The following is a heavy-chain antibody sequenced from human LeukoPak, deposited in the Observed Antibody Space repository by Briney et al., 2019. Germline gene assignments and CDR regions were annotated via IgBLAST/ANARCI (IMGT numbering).Heavy chain of an antibody. CDR3: ARGYSNYEVPSRWFDP. Sequence: GASVKVSCKASGYTFTSYYMHWVRQAPGQGLEWMGIINPSGGSTSYAQKFQGRVTMTRDTSTSTVYMELSSLRSEDTAVYYCARGYSNYEVPSRWFDPWGQGTLVTVSS. CDR1: GYTFTSYY. J-gene: IGHJ5*02. V-gene: IGHV1-46*01. CDR2: INPSGGST. D-gene: IGHD4-11*01.